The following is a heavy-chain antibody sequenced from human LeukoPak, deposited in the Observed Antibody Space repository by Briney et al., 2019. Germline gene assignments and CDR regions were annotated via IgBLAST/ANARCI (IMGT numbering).Heavy chain of an antibody. J-gene: IGHJ3*02. Sequence: PGGSLRLSCAASGFTFGSYSMNWVRQAPGKGLEWVSSISSSSSYIYYADSVKGRFTISRDNAKNSLYLQMNSLRAEDTAVYYCASETKRGYSYGSPTDAFDIWGQGTMVTVSS. CDR2: ISSSSSYI. V-gene: IGHV3-21*01. CDR1: GFTFGSYS. D-gene: IGHD5-18*01. CDR3: ASETKRGYSYGSPTDAFDI.